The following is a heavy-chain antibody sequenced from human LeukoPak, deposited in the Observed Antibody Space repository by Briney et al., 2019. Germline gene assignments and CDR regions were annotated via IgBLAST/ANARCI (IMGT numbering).Heavy chain of an antibody. CDR1: GGSITGYY. CDR3: ANAGLEYGTGGAWFNP. J-gene: IGHJ5*02. D-gene: IGHD2-8*02. V-gene: IGHV4-59*01. CDR2: IYYSGST. Sequence: SETLSLTCTVSGGSITGYYWSWIRQPPGKGLEWIGYIYYSGSTNYNPSLKSRITISVDPSKNQFSLKLASVTTADTAVYYCANAGLEYGTGGAWFNPWGQGTLVAVSS.